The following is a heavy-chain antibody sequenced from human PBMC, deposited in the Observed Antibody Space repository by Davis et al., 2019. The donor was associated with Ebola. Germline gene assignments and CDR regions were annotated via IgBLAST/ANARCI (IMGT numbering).Heavy chain of an antibody. CDR1: SSYG. CDR2: IYYSGST. Sequence: SSYGMHWVRQPPGKGLEWIGSIYYSGSTYYNPSLKSRVTISVDTSKNQFSLKLSSVTAADTAVYYCARRRTHGGYFDYWGQGTLVTVSS. CDR3: ARRRTHGGYFDY. V-gene: IGHV4-39*01. D-gene: IGHD1/OR15-1a*01. J-gene: IGHJ4*02.